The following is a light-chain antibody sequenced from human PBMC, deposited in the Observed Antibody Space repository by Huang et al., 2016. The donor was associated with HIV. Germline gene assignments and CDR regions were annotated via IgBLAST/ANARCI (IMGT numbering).Light chain of an antibody. J-gene: IGKJ2*01. Sequence: EIVLTQSPGTLSLSPGERATLSCRASQSISSSYWAWYQQKPGQAPRLLIYGASSRATGSPNRFSGSGSGTDVTLTISRLEPEDSAVYSCQQYGSSPYTFGQGTKLEIK. V-gene: IGKV3-20*01. CDR1: QSISSSY. CDR3: QQYGSSPYT. CDR2: GAS.